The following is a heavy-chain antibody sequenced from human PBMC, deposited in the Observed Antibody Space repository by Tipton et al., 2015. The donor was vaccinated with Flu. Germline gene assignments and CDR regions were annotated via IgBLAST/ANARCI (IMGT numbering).Heavy chain of an antibody. V-gene: IGHV4-38-2*02. J-gene: IGHJ4*01. CDR3: AWGPEQWLVNPHYFDY. CDR2: IYHSGST. D-gene: IGHD6-19*01. Sequence: TLSLTCTVSGYPISSGYYWGWIRQPPGKGLEWIGSIYHSGSTYYNPSLKSRVTISVDTSKNQFSLKLSSVTAADTAVYYCAWGPEQWLVNPHYFDYWGHGTLVTVSS. CDR1: GYPISSGYY.